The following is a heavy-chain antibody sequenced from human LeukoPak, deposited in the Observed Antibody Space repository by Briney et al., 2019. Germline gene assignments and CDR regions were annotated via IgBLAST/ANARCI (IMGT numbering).Heavy chain of an antibody. D-gene: IGHD4-11*01. V-gene: IGHV4-39*01. CDR3: ARQSGFYSNSSYYYYGMDV. Sequence: PSETLSLTCTVSGGSISSSSYYWGRIRQPPGKGLVWIGSIYYSGSTYYNPSLKSRVTISVDTSKNQFSLKLSSVTAADTAVYYCARQSGFYSNSSYYYYGMDVWGQWTTVTVSS. CDR2: IYYSGST. CDR1: GGSISSSSYY. J-gene: IGHJ6*02.